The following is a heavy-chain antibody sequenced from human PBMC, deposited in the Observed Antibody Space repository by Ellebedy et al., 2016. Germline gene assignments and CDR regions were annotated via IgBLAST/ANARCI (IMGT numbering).Heavy chain of an antibody. CDR1: GGSISSYY. J-gene: IGHJ5*02. CDR3: ARGGYCSSTSCRLNWFDP. V-gene: IGHV4-59*06. Sequence: SETLSLTXTVSGGSISSYYWSWIRQHPGKGLEWIGYIYYSGSTYYNPSLKSRVTISVDTSKNQFSLKLSSVTAADTAVYYCARGGYCSSTSCRLNWFDPWGQGTLVTVSS. D-gene: IGHD2-2*01. CDR2: IYYSGST.